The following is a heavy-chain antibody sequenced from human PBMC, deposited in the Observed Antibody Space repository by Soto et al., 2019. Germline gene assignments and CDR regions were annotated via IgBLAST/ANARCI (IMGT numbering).Heavy chain of an antibody. J-gene: IGHJ6*03. Sequence: SQIVSGTASGFNFGDYAVSWFRPAPGKGLEWVGFIRSKAYGWTTEYAASVKGRFTISRDDSKSIAYLQMNSLKTEDTAVYYCTTETYCSGGSCYSGYYYYMDVWGKGTTVTV. CDR3: TTETYCSGGSCYSGYYYYMDV. V-gene: IGHV3-49*03. CDR1: GFNFGDYA. CDR2: IRSKAYGWTT. D-gene: IGHD2-15*01.